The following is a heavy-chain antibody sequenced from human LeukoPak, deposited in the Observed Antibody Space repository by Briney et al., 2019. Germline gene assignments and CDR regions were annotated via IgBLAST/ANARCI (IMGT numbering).Heavy chain of an antibody. CDR2: ISSSSSYI. D-gene: IGHD3-22*01. J-gene: IGHJ4*02. V-gene: IGHV3-21*01. CDR1: GFTFSSYS. Sequence: GGSLRLSCAASGFTFSSYSMKWVRQAPGKGLEWVSSISSSSSYIYYADSVEGRFTISRDNAKNSLYLQMNSLRAEDTAVYYCARDLDYYDSGPAYWGQGTLVTVSS. CDR3: ARDLDYYDSGPAY.